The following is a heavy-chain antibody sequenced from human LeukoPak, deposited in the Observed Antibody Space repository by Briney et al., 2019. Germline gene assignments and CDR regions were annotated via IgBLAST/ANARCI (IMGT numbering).Heavy chain of an antibody. CDR2: ISDDGVKK. V-gene: IGHV3-30*14. J-gene: IGHJ4*02. CDR1: GFTFSSYY. D-gene: IGHD3-9*01. CDR3: ARESDILTGYPFDY. Sequence: PGGSLRLSCAASGFTFSSYYMYWVRQAPGKGLERVTFISDDGVKKYYADSVRGRFTISRDDSKKTVYLQMNSPRAEDTAVYYCARESDILTGYPFDYWGQGTLVTVSS.